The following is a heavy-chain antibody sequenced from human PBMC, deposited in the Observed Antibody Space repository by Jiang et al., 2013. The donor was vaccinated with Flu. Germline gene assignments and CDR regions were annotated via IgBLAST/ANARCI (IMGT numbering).Heavy chain of an antibody. CDR1: GDSVSSNSAA. J-gene: IGHJ4*02. CDR3: ARAVEPDSSGWYERFGY. Sequence: QTLSLTCAISGDSVSSNSAAWNWIRQSPSRGLEWLGRTYYRSKWYNDYAVSVKSRITINPDTSKNQFSLQLNSVTPEDTAVYYCARAVEPDSSGWYERFGYWGQGTLVTVSS. CDR2: TYYRSKWYN. D-gene: IGHD6-19*01. V-gene: IGHV6-1*01.